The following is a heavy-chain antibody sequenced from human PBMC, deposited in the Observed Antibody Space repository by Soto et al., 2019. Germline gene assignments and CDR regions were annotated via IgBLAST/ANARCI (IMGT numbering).Heavy chain of an antibody. CDR3: ARDKITGLFDC. D-gene: IGHD2-8*02. J-gene: IGHJ4*02. V-gene: IGHV4-39*07. CDR1: GGSISSSSYY. Sequence: SETLSLTCTVSGGSISSSSYYWTWIRQPPGTGLEWIGEINHSGSTNYNPSLKSCVTLSVDTSKNQFSLKLTSVTAADTAVYYCARDKITGLFDCWGQGTLVTVSS. CDR2: INHSGST.